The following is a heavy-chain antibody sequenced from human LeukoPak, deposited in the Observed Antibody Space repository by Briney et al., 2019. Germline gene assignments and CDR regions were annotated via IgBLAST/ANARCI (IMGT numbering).Heavy chain of an antibody. D-gene: IGHD4-11*01. Sequence: SETLSLTCTVSGGSISSSGYYWGWIRQPPGKGPEWIGNIYYTGSTYYNPSLKSRVTMSLDMSKNQFSLNLSFVTVADTAVYYCVRHWPSDYRVNDMDVWGQGTTVIVSS. CDR1: GGSISSSGYY. CDR3: VRHWPSDYRVNDMDV. V-gene: IGHV4-39*01. CDR2: IYYTGST. J-gene: IGHJ6*02.